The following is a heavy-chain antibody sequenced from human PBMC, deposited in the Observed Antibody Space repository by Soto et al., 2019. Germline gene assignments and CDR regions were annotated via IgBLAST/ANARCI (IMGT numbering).Heavy chain of an antibody. CDR2: ISYDGSNK. Sequence: PGGSLRLSCAASGFPFSSYAMHWVRQAPGKGLEWVAVISYDGSNKYYADSVKGRFTISRDNSKNTLYLQMNSLRAEDTAVYYCARGDYYYDSSGIDYWGQGTLVTVSS. CDR1: GFPFSSYA. CDR3: ARGDYYYDSSGIDY. D-gene: IGHD3-22*01. V-gene: IGHV3-30-3*01. J-gene: IGHJ4*02.